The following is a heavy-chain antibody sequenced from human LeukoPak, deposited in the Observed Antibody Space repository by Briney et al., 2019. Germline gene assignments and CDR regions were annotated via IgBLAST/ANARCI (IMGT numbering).Heavy chain of an antibody. V-gene: IGHV4-31*03. Sequence: SETLSLTCTVSGGSISSGGYYWSWIRQHPGTGLEWIGYIYYGGNTDYNPSLKSRVTMSVDTSKNQFSLKLSSVTTADTAVYYCATTPGTMVRGVILYWGQGTLVTVSS. CDR2: IYYGGNT. CDR3: ATTPGTMVRGVILY. D-gene: IGHD3-10*01. CDR1: GGSISSGGYY. J-gene: IGHJ4*02.